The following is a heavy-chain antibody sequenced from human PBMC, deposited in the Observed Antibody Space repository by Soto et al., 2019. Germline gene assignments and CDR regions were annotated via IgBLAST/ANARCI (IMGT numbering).Heavy chain of an antibody. J-gene: IGHJ3*02. D-gene: IGHD1-26*01. Sequence: QVQLQESGPGLVKPSQTLSVTCTVSGGSLSSDNFFWSWVRQHPETGLEWVGYIYHTGAAYYNPSLKSRLTISLDTSKNRFSLSLIYVTAADTAVYYCAREVISPATSDDFDIWGQGTMVTVSS. CDR3: AREVISPATSDDFDI. CDR1: GGSLSSDNFF. V-gene: IGHV4-31*03. CDR2: IYHTGAA.